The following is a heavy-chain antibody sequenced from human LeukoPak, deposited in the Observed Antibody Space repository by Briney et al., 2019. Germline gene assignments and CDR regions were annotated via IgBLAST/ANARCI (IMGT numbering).Heavy chain of an antibody. V-gene: IGHV1-2*02. Sequence: ASVKVSCKASGYTLTAYYLHWVRQAPGQGLQWMGWINPDSGDTAYAQSFQGRITMTRDTSINTAYMEVKRLRSDDTAVYYCXXXXXXWXGLXXXXXXXGXXTXVXVXXXSTKGPSLAFQ. CDR1: GYTLTAYY. CDR3: XXXXXXWXGLXXXXXXXGXXTXVXVXXXSTKGPSLAFQ. J-gene: IGHJ1*01. CDR2: INPDSGDT. D-gene: IGHD3-3*01.